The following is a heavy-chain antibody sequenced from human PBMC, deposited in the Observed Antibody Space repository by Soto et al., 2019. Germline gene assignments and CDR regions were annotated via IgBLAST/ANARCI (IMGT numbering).Heavy chain of an antibody. J-gene: IGHJ3*02. Sequence: QVQLVQSGAEVKKPGASVKVSCKASGYTFTGYYMHWVRQAPGQGLEWMGWINPNSGGTNYAQKFQGRVTMTRDTSISTAYMELSRLRSDDTAVYYCARARYYGSGSLDAFDIWGQGTTVTVSS. CDR3: ARARYYGSGSLDAFDI. D-gene: IGHD3-10*01. CDR2: INPNSGGT. CDR1: GYTFTGYY. V-gene: IGHV1-2*02.